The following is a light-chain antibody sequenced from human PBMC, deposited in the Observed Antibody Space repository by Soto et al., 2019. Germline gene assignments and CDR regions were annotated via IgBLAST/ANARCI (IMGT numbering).Light chain of an antibody. V-gene: IGKV3-20*01. CDR1: QSVSSNY. CDR2: GVS. CDR3: QQYGTSRA. J-gene: IGKJ1*01. Sequence: EIVLTQSPGTLSLSPGERATLSCRASQSVSSNYLGWYQLQPGPAPRLLIYGVSSSATAIPDRFSGSGSRTYFPLTISRLEPEDFALYFCQQYGTSRAVGQGTKVEIK.